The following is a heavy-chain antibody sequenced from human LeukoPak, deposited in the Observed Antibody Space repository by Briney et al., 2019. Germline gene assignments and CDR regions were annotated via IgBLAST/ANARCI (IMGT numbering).Heavy chain of an antibody. J-gene: IGHJ1*01. CDR3: ARDKAVTTEVTQHFQH. D-gene: IGHD4-23*01. Sequence: ASVTVSCKASGYTFTNYGFSWVRPAPGQGLEWMGWISAYNGYTDYAQKFQFRVTMTTDTSTSTAYMELRSLRSDDTAVYYCARDKAVTTEVTQHFQHWGQGTLVTVSS. CDR2: ISAYNGYT. V-gene: IGHV1-18*01. CDR1: GYTFTNYG.